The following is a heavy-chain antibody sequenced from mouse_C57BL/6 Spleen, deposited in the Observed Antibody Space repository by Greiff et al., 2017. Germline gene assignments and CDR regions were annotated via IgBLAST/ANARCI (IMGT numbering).Heavy chain of an antibody. V-gene: IGHV1-26*01. J-gene: IGHJ4*01. D-gene: IGHD2-3*01. CDR2: INPNNGGT. Sequence: EVQLQQSGPELVKPGASVKISCKASGYTFTDYYMNWVKQSHGKSLEWIGDINPNNGGTSYNQKFKGKATLTVDKSSSTAYMELRSLTSEDSAVYYCARWVRWLWAMDYWGQGTSVTVSS. CDR3: ARWVRWLWAMDY. CDR1: GYTFTDYY.